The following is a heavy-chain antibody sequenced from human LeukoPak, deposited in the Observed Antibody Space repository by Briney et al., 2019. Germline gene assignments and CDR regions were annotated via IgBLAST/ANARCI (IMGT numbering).Heavy chain of an antibody. J-gene: IGHJ4*02. CDR2: INQDTLKK. CDR1: VLTLSSDW. CDR3: AGSPNRNEAEYYCDL. V-gene: IGHV3-7*01. D-gene: IGHD1-1*01. Sequence: GGTLRLSCVYSRLTESVLTLSSDWRSWVRQPPGKWLEWVANINQDTLKKYDFESVWGRFAISRDHARNSLQLQMNNLRTEDTAGYFCAGSPNRNEAEYYCDLWGRGTLVRVSS.